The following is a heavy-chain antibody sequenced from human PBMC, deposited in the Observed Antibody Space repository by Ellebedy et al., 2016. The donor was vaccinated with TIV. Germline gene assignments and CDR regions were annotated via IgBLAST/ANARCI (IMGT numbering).Heavy chain of an antibody. J-gene: IGHJ6*02. CDR3: ARDYCSSSRCGLDV. CDR1: GYIFTGFY. Sequence: AASVKVSCKASGYIFTGFYLHWGRHAPGQGLEWMGWINQNSGNTNYAQKFQGRVTMTRDTSISTAYMELSGLKSDDTAVYYCARDYCSSSRCGLDVWGQGTTVSVSS. CDR2: INQNSGNT. V-gene: IGHV1-2*02. D-gene: IGHD2-2*01.